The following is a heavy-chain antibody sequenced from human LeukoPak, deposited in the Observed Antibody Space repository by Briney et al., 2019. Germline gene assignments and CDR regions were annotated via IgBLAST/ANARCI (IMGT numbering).Heavy chain of an antibody. D-gene: IGHD6-13*01. Sequence: GGSLRLSCAASGFTVSSNYMSWVRQAPGKGLEWVSVIYSGGSTYYADSVKGRFTISRDNSKNTLYLQMNSLRAEDTAVYYCAKDMTEQLVLDLDYWGQGTLVTVSS. V-gene: IGHV3-66*01. CDR3: AKDMTEQLVLDLDY. CDR2: IYSGGST. CDR1: GFTVSSNY. J-gene: IGHJ4*02.